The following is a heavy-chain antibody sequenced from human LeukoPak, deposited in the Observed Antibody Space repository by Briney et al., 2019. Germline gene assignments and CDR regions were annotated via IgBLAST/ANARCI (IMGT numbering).Heavy chain of an antibody. CDR1: GFTFSSYG. V-gene: IGHV3-23*01. CDR2: ITATSSST. CDR3: AREGLNMVRGVIPKEAWGWFDP. Sequence: GGTLRLSCAASGFTFSSYGMSWVRQAPGKGLEWVSAITATSSSTHDADSVQGRFTISRDNSKNTLYLQMNSLRPEDTAVYYCAREGLNMVRGVIPKEAWGWFDPWGQGTLVTVSS. J-gene: IGHJ5*02. D-gene: IGHD3-10*01.